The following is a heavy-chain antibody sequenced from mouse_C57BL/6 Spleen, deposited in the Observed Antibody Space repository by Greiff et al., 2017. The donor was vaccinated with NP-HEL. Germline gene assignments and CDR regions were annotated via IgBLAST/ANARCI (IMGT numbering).Heavy chain of an antibody. Sequence: EVKLMESGGGLVQPKGSLKLSCAASGFSFNTYAMNWVRQAPGKGLEWVARIRSKSNNYATYYADSVKDRFTISRDDSESMLYLQMNNLKTEDTAMYYCVRSNYGAMDYWGQGTSVTVSS. V-gene: IGHV10-1*01. J-gene: IGHJ4*01. CDR1: GFSFNTYA. CDR2: IRSKSNNYAT. CDR3: VRSNYGAMDY. D-gene: IGHD2-5*01.